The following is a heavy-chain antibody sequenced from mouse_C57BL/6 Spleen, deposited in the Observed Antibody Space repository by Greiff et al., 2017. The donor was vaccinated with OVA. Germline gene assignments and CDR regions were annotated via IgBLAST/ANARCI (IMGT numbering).Heavy chain of an antibody. V-gene: IGHV8-8*01. CDR1: GFSLSTFGMG. D-gene: IGHD1-1*01. CDR3: ARSLYYYGSSYNDWYFDV. J-gene: IGHJ1*03. CDR2: IWWDDDK. Sequence: ESGPGILQPSQTLSLTCSFSGFSLSTFGMGVGWIRQPSGKGLEWLAHIWWDDDKYYNPALKSRLTISKDTSKNQVFLKIANVDTADTATYYCARSLYYYGSSYNDWYFDVWGTGTTVTVSS.